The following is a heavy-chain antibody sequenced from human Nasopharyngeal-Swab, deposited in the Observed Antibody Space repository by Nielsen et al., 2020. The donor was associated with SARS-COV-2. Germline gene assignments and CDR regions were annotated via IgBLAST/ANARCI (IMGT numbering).Heavy chain of an antibody. D-gene: IGHD6-13*01. Sequence: GESLKISCEASGFIFSNYGMHWVRQAPGQGLEWVAIIWYDGSIEYYADSVKGRFTISRDNSKNTLYLQMNSLRVEDSAVYYCARAHSSSWQLFDYWGQGTLVTVSS. CDR3: ARAHSSSWQLFDY. J-gene: IGHJ4*02. V-gene: IGHV3-33*01. CDR1: GFIFSNYG. CDR2: IWYDGSIE.